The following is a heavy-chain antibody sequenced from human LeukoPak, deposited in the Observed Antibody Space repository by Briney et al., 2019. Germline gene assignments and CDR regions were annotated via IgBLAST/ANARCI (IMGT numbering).Heavy chain of an antibody. CDR3: ARLYYDFWSGYYHTQYFDY. V-gene: IGHV1-69*13. Sequence: GASVKVSCKASGGTFSSYAISWVRQAPGQGLEWMGGIIPIFGTANYAQKFQGRVTITADESTSTAYMELSSLRSEDTAVYHCARLYYDFWSGYYHTQYFDYWGQGTLVTVSS. J-gene: IGHJ4*02. CDR2: IIPIFGTA. CDR1: GGTFSSYA. D-gene: IGHD3-3*01.